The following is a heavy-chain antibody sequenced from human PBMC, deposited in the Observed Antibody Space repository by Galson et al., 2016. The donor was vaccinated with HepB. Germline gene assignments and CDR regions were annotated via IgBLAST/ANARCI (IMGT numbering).Heavy chain of an antibody. CDR2: VYASGDT. D-gene: IGHD6-25*01. V-gene: IGHV4-4*07. J-gene: IGHJ4*02. Sequence: SETLSLTCTVSGDSMNIYFWNWIRQPAGKGLEWIGRVYASGDTNYNPSLKSRVTMSLDTSLRQFSLKVTSVTAADTAVYYCARENVALAAHDIWGQGILVAVS. CDR3: ARENVALAAHDI. CDR1: GDSMNIYF.